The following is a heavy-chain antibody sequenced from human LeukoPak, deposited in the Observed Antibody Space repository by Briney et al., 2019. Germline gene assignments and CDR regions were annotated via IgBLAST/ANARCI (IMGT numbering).Heavy chain of an antibody. CDR1: GFTFSSYW. CDR2: MKQDGSDK. V-gene: IGHV3-7*01. CDR3: VKVKQQLVRLLGRDTTYYYNYYLDV. D-gene: IGHD6-13*01. J-gene: IGHJ6*03. Sequence: GGSLRLSCAASGFTFSSYWMSWVRQAPGKGLEWVANMKQDGSDKYYVDSVKGRFTISRDNAKNSLYLQMNSPRAEDTAVYYCVKVKQQLVRLLGRDTTYYYNYYLDVWGKGTTVTVSS.